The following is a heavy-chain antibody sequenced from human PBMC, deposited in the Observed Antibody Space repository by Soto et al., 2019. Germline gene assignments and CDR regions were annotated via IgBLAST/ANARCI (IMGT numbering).Heavy chain of an antibody. CDR3: RYDSVDY. Sequence: GGSLRLSCAASGFTFSSYAMHWVCQAPGKGLEWVAVISYDGSNKYYADSVKGRFTISRDNSKNTLYLQMNSLRAEDTAVYYCRYDSVDYWGQGTLVTVSS. J-gene: IGHJ4*02. CDR2: ISYDGSNK. V-gene: IGHV3-30-3*01. CDR1: GFTFSSYA. D-gene: IGHD3-16*01.